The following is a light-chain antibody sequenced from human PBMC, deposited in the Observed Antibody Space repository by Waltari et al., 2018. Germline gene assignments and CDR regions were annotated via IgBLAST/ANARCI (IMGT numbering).Light chain of an antibody. CDR3: ISYTSSSTRV. CDR1: SSDVGGYNY. Sequence: QSALTQPASVSGSPGQSITISCTGTSSDVGGYNYVSWYQQHPGKAPKLMIYEVSNRPSGVSKRFSGSKSGNTASLTISGLQAEDEADYYCISYTSSSTRVFGTGTKVTVL. CDR2: EVS. J-gene: IGLJ1*01. V-gene: IGLV2-14*01.